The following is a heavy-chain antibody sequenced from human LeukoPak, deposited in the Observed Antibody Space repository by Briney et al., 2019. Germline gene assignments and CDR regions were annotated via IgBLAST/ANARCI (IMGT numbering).Heavy chain of an antibody. CDR1: GFTFSSYA. CDR2: ISYDGSNK. CDR3: AREVESGVMDV. V-gene: IGHV3-30-3*01. Sequence: GGSLRLSCAASGFTFSSYAVQWVRQAPGKGLEWVAVISYDGSNKYYADSVKGRFTTSRDNSKNTLYLQMNSLRAEDTAVYYCAREVESGVMDVWGQGTTVTVSS. J-gene: IGHJ6*02. D-gene: IGHD6-25*01.